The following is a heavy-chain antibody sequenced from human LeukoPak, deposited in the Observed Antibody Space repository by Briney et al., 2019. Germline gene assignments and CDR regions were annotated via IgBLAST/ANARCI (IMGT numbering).Heavy chain of an antibody. CDR3: ARRMYGSSFDY. Sequence: PSETLSLTCTVSGGSISSSSYYWGWIRQPPGKGLEWIGSIYYSGSTYYNPSLKSRVTISVDTSKNQFSLKLSSVTAADTAVYYCARRMYGSSFDYWGQGTLVTVSS. CDR2: IYYSGST. D-gene: IGHD6-6*01. V-gene: IGHV4-39*01. J-gene: IGHJ4*02. CDR1: GGSISSSSYY.